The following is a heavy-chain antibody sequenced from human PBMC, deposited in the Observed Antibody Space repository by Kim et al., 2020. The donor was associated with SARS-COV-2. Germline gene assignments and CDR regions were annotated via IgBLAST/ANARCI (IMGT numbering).Heavy chain of an antibody. CDR3: AKGAGYYYGSGSVSYGMDV. CDR1: GFTFSSYG. Sequence: GGSLRLSCAASGFTFSSYGMHWVRQAPGKGLEWVAVISYDGSNKYYADSVKGRFTISRDNSKNTLYLQMNSLRAEDTAVYYCAKGAGYYYGSGSVSYGMDVWGQGTTVTVSS. D-gene: IGHD3-10*01. J-gene: IGHJ6*02. CDR2: ISYDGSNK. V-gene: IGHV3-30*18.